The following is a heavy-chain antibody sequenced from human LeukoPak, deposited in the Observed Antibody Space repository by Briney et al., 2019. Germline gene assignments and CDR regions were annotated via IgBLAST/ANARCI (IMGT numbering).Heavy chain of an antibody. CDR2: ISGSGGST. V-gene: IGHV3-23*01. Sequence: PGGSLRLSCAASGFTFSSYAMSWVRQAPGKGLEWVSAISGSGGSTYYADSVKGRFTISRDNSKNTLYLQMNSLRADDTAVYYCAKGGSYRSQPYFDYWGQGTPVTVSS. CDR1: GFTFSSYA. J-gene: IGHJ4*02. D-gene: IGHD3-16*02. CDR3: AKGGSYRSQPYFDY.